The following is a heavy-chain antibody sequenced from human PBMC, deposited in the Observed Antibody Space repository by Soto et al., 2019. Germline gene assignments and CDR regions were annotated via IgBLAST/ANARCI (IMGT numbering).Heavy chain of an antibody. CDR3: ARAYFGKAVDY. Sequence: LSLTCAASGFTFSSYSMNWVRQAPGKGLEWVSSISSSSSYIYYADSVKGRFTISRDNAKNSLYLQMNSLRAEDTAVYYCARAYFGKAVDYWGQGTLVTVSS. CDR1: GFTFSSYS. D-gene: IGHD1-26*01. CDR2: ISSSSSYI. J-gene: IGHJ4*02. V-gene: IGHV3-21*01.